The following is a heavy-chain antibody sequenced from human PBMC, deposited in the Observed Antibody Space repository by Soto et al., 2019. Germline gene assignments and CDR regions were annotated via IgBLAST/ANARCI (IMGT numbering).Heavy chain of an antibody. Sequence: RGSLRLSCAASGFTFSSYSMNWVRQAPGKGLEWVSSISSSSSYIYYADSVKGRFTISRDNAKNSLYLQMNSLRAEDTAVYYCASVDPCSGGSCFPIYYYYMDVWGKGTTVTVSS. CDR2: ISSSSSYI. CDR3: ASVDPCSGGSCFPIYYYYMDV. D-gene: IGHD2-15*01. J-gene: IGHJ6*03. V-gene: IGHV3-21*01. CDR1: GFTFSSYS.